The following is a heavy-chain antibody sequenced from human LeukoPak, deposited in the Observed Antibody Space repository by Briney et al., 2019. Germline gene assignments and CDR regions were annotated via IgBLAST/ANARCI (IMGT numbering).Heavy chain of an antibody. CDR2: INPSSGGT. CDR1: GYTFADYY. Sequence: ASVKVSCKTSGYTFADYYMHWVRQAPGQGLEWMGWINPSSGGTNYAQKVQGRVIMTRDTSISTAYMEVSGLRSDDTAVYYCARDHQDFWSGHYFYYYGVDVWGQGTTVTVSS. V-gene: IGHV1-2*02. D-gene: IGHD3-3*01. CDR3: ARDHQDFWSGHYFYYYGVDV. J-gene: IGHJ6*02.